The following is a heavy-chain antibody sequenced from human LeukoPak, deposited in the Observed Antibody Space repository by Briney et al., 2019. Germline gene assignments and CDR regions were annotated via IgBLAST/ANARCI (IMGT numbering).Heavy chain of an antibody. Sequence: SETLSLTCTVSGGSISSSSAYWGWIRQSPAKGLEWIGNIYESGNTYYNPFLKGRITISVDTSKNQFSLRLSSVTAADTAVYYCARFAKEAWGAHEPGPYYFDYWGQGTLVTVSS. CDR1: GGSISSSSAY. CDR3: ARFAKEAWGAHEPGPYYFDY. V-gene: IGHV4-39*01. J-gene: IGHJ4*02. D-gene: IGHD3-16*01. CDR2: IYESGNT.